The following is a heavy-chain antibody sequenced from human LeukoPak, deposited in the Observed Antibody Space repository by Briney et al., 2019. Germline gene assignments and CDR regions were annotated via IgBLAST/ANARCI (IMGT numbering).Heavy chain of an antibody. J-gene: IGHJ4*02. D-gene: IGHD6-19*01. CDR2: MNPNSGNT. V-gene: IGHV1-8*02. CDR1: GYTFTSYA. CDR3: ARGRIGRQWLNY. Sequence: ASVKVSCKASGYTFTSYAMHWVRQAPGQGLEWMGWMNPNSGNTGYAQKFQGRVTMTRNTSISTAYMELSSLRSEDTAVYYCARGRIGRQWLNYWGQGTLVTVSS.